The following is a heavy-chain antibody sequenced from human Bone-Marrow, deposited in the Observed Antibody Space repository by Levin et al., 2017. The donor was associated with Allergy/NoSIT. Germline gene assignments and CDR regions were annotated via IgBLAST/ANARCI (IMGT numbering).Heavy chain of an antibody. D-gene: IGHD2-15*01. V-gene: IGHV3-30*18. CDR3: AKDEGVGTLDY. J-gene: IGHJ4*02. Sequence: PGGSLRLSCAASGFTFSSYGMHWVRQAPGKGLEWVAVISYDGSNKYYADSVKGRFTISRGNSKNTLYLQMNSLRAEDTAVYYCAKDEGVGTLDYWGQGTLVTVSS. CDR2: ISYDGSNK. CDR1: GFTFSSYG.